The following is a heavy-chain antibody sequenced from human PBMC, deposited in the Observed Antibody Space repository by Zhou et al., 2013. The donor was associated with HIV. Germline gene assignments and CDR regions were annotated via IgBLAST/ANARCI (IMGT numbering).Heavy chain of an antibody. Sequence: QVQLVQSGAEVKKPGSSVKVSCKASGGSFRNYAINWCDRPVDKGVEWMGGNHPCLCLQLITHRNYQVRVTITADESTSTVYMDLRNLKSEDTAVYFCARASVPAPEYTTPAGAELGAFDMWGQGTMVTVSS. V-gene: IGHV1-69*12. J-gene: IGHJ3*02. CDR2: NHPCLCLQL. CDR3: ARASVPAPEYTTPAGAELGAFDM. CDR1: GGSFRNYA. D-gene: IGHD2-15*01.